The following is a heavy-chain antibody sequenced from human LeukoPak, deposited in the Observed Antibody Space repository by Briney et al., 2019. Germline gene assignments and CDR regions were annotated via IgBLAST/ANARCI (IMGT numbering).Heavy chain of an antibody. Sequence: PSETLSLTCTVSGGSISSGSYYWSWIRQPAGRGLEWIGRIYTSGSTNYNPSLKSRVTISVDTSKNQFSLKLSSVTAADTAVYYCARDAGRHPSTQRYCSGGSCYPGAFDIWGQGTMVTVSS. CDR1: GGSISSGSYY. CDR3: ARDAGRHPSTQRYCSGGSCYPGAFDI. D-gene: IGHD2-15*01. V-gene: IGHV4-61*02. CDR2: IYTSGST. J-gene: IGHJ3*02.